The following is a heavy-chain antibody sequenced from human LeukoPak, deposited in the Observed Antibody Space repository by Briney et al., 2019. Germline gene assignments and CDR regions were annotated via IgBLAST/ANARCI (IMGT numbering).Heavy chain of an antibody. J-gene: IGHJ4*02. CDR3: ARVKYYYDSSGYDY. D-gene: IGHD3-22*01. CDR1: GFTFSSYD. CDR2: IGTAGDT. Sequence: GGSLRLSCAASGFTFSSYDMHWVRQATGKGLEWVPAIGTAGDTYYPGSVKGRFTISRENAKNSLYLQMNSLRAGDTAVYYCARVKYYYDSSGYDYWGQGTLVTVSS. V-gene: IGHV3-13*01.